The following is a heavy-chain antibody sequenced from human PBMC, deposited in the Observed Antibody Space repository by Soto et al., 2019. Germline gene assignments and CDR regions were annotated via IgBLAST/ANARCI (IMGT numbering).Heavy chain of an antibody. Sequence: LSETLSLTCTVSGASIGSGDYYWSWIRQHPGKGLEWIGYIYYSGGTYYNPSLKSRVTISVDTSKNQFSLELSSVTAADTAVYYCASIYDRRGYYFGNNWFDPGVQGTLVP. CDR1: GASIGSGDYY. CDR3: ASIYDRRGYYFGNNWFDP. V-gene: IGHV4-31*02. D-gene: IGHD3-22*01. J-gene: IGHJ5*02. CDR2: IYYSGGT.